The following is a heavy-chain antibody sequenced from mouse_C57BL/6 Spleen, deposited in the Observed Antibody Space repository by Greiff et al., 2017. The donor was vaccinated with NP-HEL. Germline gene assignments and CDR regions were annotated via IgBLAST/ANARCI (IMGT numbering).Heavy chain of an antibody. D-gene: IGHD1-1*01. CDR1: GYTFTSYW. Sequence: QVQLQQSGAELVKPGASVKLSCKASGYTFTSYWMHWVKQRPGQGLEWIGMIHPNSGSTNYNEKFKSKATLTVDKSSSTAYMQLSSLTSEDSAVYYCASGYYYGSSYAMDYWGQGTSVTVSS. CDR3: ASGYYYGSSYAMDY. V-gene: IGHV1-64*01. J-gene: IGHJ4*01. CDR2: IHPNSGST.